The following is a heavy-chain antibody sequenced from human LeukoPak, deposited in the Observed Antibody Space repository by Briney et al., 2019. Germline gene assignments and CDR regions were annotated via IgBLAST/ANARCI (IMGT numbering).Heavy chain of an antibody. V-gene: IGHV4-39*01. Sequence: PSETLSLTCTVSGGSITSSSYYWGWIRQPPGRGLEWIGSIYYSGNTYYSPSLKSRVTISIDTSKNQFSLGLSSVTAADTAVYYCARMSVFWYFDLWGRGTLVTVSS. CDR1: GGSITSSSYY. CDR2: IYYSGNT. CDR3: ARMSVFWYFDL. J-gene: IGHJ2*01.